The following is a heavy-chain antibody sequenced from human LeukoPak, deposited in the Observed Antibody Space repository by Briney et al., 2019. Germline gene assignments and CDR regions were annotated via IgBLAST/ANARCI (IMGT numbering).Heavy chain of an antibody. J-gene: IGHJ6*02. CDR2: IIPILGIA. Sequence: VASVKVSCKASGGTFSSYAISWVRQAPGQGLEWMGRIIPILGIANYAQKFQGRVTITADKSTSTAYMELSSLRSEDTAVYSCARDGFIDILTPRGSYGMAVWGQGTTVTVSS. CDR1: GGTFSSYA. D-gene: IGHD3-9*01. V-gene: IGHV1-69*04. CDR3: ARDGFIDILTPRGSYGMAV.